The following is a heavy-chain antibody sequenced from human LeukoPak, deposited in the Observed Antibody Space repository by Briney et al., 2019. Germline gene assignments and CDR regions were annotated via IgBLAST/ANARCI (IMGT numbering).Heavy chain of an antibody. CDR3: AKGTKPYYGSGSYYPDY. CDR1: GFTFSSYA. CDR2: ISGSGGST. Sequence: SGGSLRLSCAASGFTFSSYAMSWVRQAPGKGLEWVSAISGSGGSTYYADSVKGRSTISRDNSKNTLYLQMNSLRAEDTAVYYCAKGTKPYYGSGSYYPDYWGQGTLVTVSS. V-gene: IGHV3-23*01. J-gene: IGHJ4*02. D-gene: IGHD3-10*01.